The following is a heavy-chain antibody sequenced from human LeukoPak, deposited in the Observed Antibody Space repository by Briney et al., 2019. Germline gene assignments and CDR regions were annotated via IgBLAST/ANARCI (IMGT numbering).Heavy chain of an antibody. Sequence: GASVKVSCKASGYTFTGYYMHWVRQAPGQGLEWMGRINPNSGGTNYAQKFQGRVTMTRDTSISTAYMELSRLRSDDTAVYYCARDRVKYKLSGWSASPGYWGQGTLVTVSS. J-gene: IGHJ4*02. CDR2: INPNSGGT. CDR3: ARDRVKYKLSGWSASPGY. V-gene: IGHV1-2*06. D-gene: IGHD6-19*01. CDR1: GYTFTGYY.